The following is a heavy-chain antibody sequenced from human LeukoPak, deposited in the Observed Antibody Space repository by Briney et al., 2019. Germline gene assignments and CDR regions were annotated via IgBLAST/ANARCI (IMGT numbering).Heavy chain of an antibody. J-gene: IGHJ4*02. D-gene: IGHD1-26*01. V-gene: IGHV3-48*02. CDR3: ATSGNYYLKY. Sequence: GGSLRLSCAASGFTFSTYNMNWVRQAPGKGLEWVSHITSSSTNIYYADSVKGRFTISRDNAKNALSLQMNSLRDEDTAVYYCATSGNYYLKYWGQGTLVTVSS. CDR2: ITSSSTNI. CDR1: GFTFSTYN.